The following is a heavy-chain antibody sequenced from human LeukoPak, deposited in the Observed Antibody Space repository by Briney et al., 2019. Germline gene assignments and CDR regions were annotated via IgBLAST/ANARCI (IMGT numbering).Heavy chain of an antibody. D-gene: IGHD6-13*01. Sequence: PGGSLRLSCAASGFTFSSYNMNWVRQAPGKGLEWVSVIYSGGSTHYADSVKARFTISRDNSKNTLYLQMNSLRAEDTAVYYCARMGSSWYSNYWGQGTLVTVSS. CDR1: GFTFSSYN. J-gene: IGHJ4*02. V-gene: IGHV3-66*01. CDR3: ARMGSSWYSNY. CDR2: IYSGGST.